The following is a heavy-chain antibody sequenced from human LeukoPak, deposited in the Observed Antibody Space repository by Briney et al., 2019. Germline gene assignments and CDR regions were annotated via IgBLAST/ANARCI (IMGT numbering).Heavy chain of an antibody. V-gene: IGHV3-7*01. CDR2: IKQDGSEK. CDR3: ASGPIAAADY. J-gene: IGHJ4*02. Sequence: PGGSLRLSCAASGFTFSSYEMNWVRQAPGKGLEWVANIKQDGSEKYYVDSVKGRFTISRDNAKNSLYLQMNSLRAEDTAVYYCASGPIAAADYWGQGTLVTVSS. D-gene: IGHD6-13*01. CDR1: GFTFSSYE.